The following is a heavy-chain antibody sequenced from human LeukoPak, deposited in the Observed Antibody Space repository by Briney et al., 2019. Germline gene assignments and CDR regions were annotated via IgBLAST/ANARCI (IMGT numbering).Heavy chain of an antibody. CDR2: ISDIGTTQ. V-gene: IGHV3-48*03. CDR1: GFTFSSYE. Sequence: GGSLRLSCAASGFTFSSYELNWVRQAPGKGLEWVSYISDIGTTQHYADSVKGRFTVSRDNAKNSLYLQMNSLTAEDTAVYYCARDRSKVTAYDDALDIWGQGTMVIVSS. J-gene: IGHJ3*02. D-gene: IGHD2-21*02. CDR3: ARDRSKVTAYDDALDI.